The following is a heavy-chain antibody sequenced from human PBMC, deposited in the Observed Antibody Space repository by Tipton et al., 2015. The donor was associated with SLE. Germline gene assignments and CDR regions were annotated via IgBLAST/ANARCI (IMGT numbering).Heavy chain of an antibody. J-gene: IGHJ2*01. V-gene: IGHV4-39*07. CDR3: TSSSLAGSLEDWYFDL. CDR1: GGSISSTTYY. Sequence: TLSLTCSVSGGSISSTTYYWGWVRQPPGKGLEWVGEVHHTGGNNYNPSLKSRVTISVDTSKNQFSLKLSSVTAADTAVYYCTSSSLAGSLEDWYFDLWGRGTLVTVSS. CDR2: VHHTGGN.